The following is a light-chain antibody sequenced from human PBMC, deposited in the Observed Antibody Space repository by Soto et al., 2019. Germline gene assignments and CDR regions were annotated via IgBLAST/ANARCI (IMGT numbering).Light chain of an antibody. CDR2: AAS. CDR3: QQANSFPLT. J-gene: IGKJ4*01. CDR1: QGISSS. Sequence: DIQMTQSPSSVSASVGDRVTITCRASQGISSSLAWYQQKPGYAPRLLIYAASSLQAGAPSRFSGSGSGTDFTLTISSLLPEDFATYYCQQANSFPLTFGGGTKVDIK. V-gene: IGKV1-12*01.